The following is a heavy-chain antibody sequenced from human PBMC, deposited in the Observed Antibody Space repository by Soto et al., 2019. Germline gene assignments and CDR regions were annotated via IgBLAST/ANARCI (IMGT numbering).Heavy chain of an antibody. Sequence: SETLSLTCTVSGGSFGYYYWSWIRQPPGKGLEWIGYIYYSGSTTYNPSLKSRVTISVDTSRNQFSLKLSSVAAADTAVYYCARCYGSGSYYNGLFDYWGQGTLVTVSS. D-gene: IGHD3-10*01. CDR1: GGSFGYYY. V-gene: IGHV4-59*01. CDR2: IYYSGST. CDR3: ARCYGSGSYYNGLFDY. J-gene: IGHJ4*02.